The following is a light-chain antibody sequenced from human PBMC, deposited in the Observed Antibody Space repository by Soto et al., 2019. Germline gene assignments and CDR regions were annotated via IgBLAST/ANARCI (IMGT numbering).Light chain of an antibody. CDR2: EGT. J-gene: IGLJ1*01. CDR1: SSDVGSYNL. CDR3: CSYAGKSTYV. Sequence: QSALTQPASVSGSPGQSITISCTGTSSDVGSYNLVSWYQQHPGKAPKLMIYEGTKRPSGVSNRFSGFKSGNTASLTISGLQAEDEADYHCCSYAGKSTYVFGTGTKLTVL. V-gene: IGLV2-23*01.